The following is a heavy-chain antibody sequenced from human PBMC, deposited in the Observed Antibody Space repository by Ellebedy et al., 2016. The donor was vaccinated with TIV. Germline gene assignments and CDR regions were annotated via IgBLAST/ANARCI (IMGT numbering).Heavy chain of an antibody. CDR2: ISDNGITT. CDR1: GFTFSSYA. Sequence: GGSLRLSCSVSGFTFSSYAMHWVRQAPGKGLQYVAAISDNGITTDYADSVGGRFTISRDNSKTPLYLQMRGLRPEDTAVYYCVKAWHSNSWYSNWFDPWGQGTLVIVSS. D-gene: IGHD6-13*01. CDR3: VKAWHSNSWYSNWFDP. V-gene: IGHV3-64D*09. J-gene: IGHJ5*02.